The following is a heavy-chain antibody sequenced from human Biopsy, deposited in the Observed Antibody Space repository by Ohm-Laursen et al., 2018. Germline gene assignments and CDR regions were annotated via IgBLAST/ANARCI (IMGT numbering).Heavy chain of an antibody. D-gene: IGHD3-22*01. V-gene: IGHV4-34*01. Sequence: GTLSLTCAVYGGSFNGYFWSWIRQPPGKGLEWIGDITQSESTNYSPSLKSRVTISVDTAKKQFSLSLRSVTAADTAIYYCARDRGYYSDRTVPGYFDLWGRGTLVTVSS. CDR1: GGSFNGYF. CDR2: ITQSEST. CDR3: ARDRGYYSDRTVPGYFDL. J-gene: IGHJ2*01.